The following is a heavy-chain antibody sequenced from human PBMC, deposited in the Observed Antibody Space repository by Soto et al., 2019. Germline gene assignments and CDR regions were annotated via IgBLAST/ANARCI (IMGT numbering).Heavy chain of an antibody. J-gene: IGHJ4*02. Sequence: PSETLSLTCTVSGGSISSYYWSLIRQPPGEGLEWIGYIYYSGSTNYNPSLKSRVTISVDTSKNQFSLKLSSVTAADTAVYYCARALSIAARPFDYWGQGTLVTVSS. V-gene: IGHV4-59*01. CDR1: GGSISSYY. D-gene: IGHD6-6*01. CDR3: ARALSIAARPFDY. CDR2: IYYSGST.